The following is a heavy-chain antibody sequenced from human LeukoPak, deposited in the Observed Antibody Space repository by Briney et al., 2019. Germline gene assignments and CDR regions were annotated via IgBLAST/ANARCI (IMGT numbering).Heavy chain of an antibody. J-gene: IGHJ3*01. CDR3: AKAPYLSSGS. Sequence: PSETLSLTCAVYGGSFSGYYLSWIRQPPGKGLEWIGEIDHSGATNYNPSLKSRVTISLDTSKNQFSLTLSSITAADTAVYYCAKAPYLSSGSWGQGTMVTVSS. CDR2: IDHSGAT. CDR1: GGSFSGYY. D-gene: IGHD3-22*01. V-gene: IGHV4-34*01.